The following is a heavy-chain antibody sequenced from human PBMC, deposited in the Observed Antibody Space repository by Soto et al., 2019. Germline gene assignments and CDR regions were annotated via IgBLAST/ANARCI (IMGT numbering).Heavy chain of an antibody. J-gene: IGHJ4*02. CDR1: GFTFSSYA. Sequence: HPGGSLRLSCAVSGFTFSSYAMSWVRQAPGKGLEWVSAISGGGGSTYYADSVKGRFTISRDNSEKTLYLQMNSLTAEDTAVYYCARVVGRPGYFDYWGQGTLVTVSS. CDR2: ISGGGGST. D-gene: IGHD2-21*01. V-gene: IGHV3-23*01. CDR3: ARVVGRPGYFDY.